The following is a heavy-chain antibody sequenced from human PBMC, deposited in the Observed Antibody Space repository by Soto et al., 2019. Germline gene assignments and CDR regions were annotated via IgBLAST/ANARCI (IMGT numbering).Heavy chain of an antibody. CDR2: INPSGGST. V-gene: IGHV1-46*01. CDR3: ARDPGWGSYYRWFDP. Sequence: ASVKVSCKASGYTFTSYYMHWVRQAPGQGLEWMGIINPSGGSTSYAQKFQGRVTMTRDTSTSTVYMELSSLRSEDTAVYYCARDPGWGSYYRWFDPWGQGTLVTVSS. CDR1: GYTFTSYY. J-gene: IGHJ5*02. D-gene: IGHD1-26*01.